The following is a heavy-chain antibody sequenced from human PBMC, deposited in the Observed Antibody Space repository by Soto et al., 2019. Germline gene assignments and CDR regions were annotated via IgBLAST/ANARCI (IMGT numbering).Heavy chain of an antibody. D-gene: IGHD2-21*01. CDR3: ARSRGGDGYNPLDY. Sequence: QVQLVDSGGGVVQPGRSLRLSCAASGFPFSSYAIHWVRQAPGKGLEWVSFISYDGSNTYYADSGRGRFSVSRDNSNNTLDLQMNRLRAEDPAVYYCARSRGGDGYNPLDYWGQGTLVTFS. J-gene: IGHJ4*02. CDR2: ISYDGSNT. V-gene: IGHV3-30-3*01. CDR1: GFPFSSYA.